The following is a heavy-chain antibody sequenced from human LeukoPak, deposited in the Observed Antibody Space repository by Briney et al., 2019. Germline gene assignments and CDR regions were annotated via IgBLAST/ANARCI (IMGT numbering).Heavy chain of an antibody. CDR3: ARAVTAVAGGNWLDP. V-gene: IGHV4-31*03. CDR1: GGFISSGDSY. D-gene: IGHD6-19*01. Sequence: SETLSLTCSVSGGFISSGDSYWSWIRQHPGKGLEWIGYIYYSGSTYYNPSLKSRAIISIDTSKNQFSLKLTSVTAADTAVYYCARAVTAVAGGNWLDPWGQGTLVTVSS. J-gene: IGHJ5*02. CDR2: IYYSGST.